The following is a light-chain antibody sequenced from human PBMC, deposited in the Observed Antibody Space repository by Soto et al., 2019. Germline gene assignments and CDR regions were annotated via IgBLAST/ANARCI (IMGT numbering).Light chain of an antibody. CDR2: DAT. V-gene: IGKV1-27*01. CDR1: QGISKY. J-gene: IGKJ1*01. CDR3: QNYNSAPWT. Sequence: DIQMTQSPTSLSASVGDRVAITCRATQGISKYLAWYQQKPGKAPKLLIFDATASNSWVPSRFSGSGSGTDFTLTISSLQPEDVATYYCQNYNSAPWTFGQGTRVEIK.